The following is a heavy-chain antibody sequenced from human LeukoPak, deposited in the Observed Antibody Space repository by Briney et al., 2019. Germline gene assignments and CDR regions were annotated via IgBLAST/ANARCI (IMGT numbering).Heavy chain of an antibody. D-gene: IGHD5-24*01. V-gene: IGHV1-2*02. J-gene: IGHJ4*02. Sequence: ASVKVSCKASGYNFSAYYIHWGRQPPAHGHVWLRWINPNSGGRSYAQLFQGRVTMTRDTSISTVYLELSSLRSDDTAVYYCARATLPRSDDYTFDYWGQGNLVSVSS. CDR3: ARATLPRSDDYTFDY. CDR1: GYNFSAYY. CDR2: INPNSGGR.